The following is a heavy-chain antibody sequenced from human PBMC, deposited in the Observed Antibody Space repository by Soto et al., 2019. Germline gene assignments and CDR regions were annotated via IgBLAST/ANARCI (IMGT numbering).Heavy chain of an antibody. J-gene: IGHJ3*02. Sequence: QVQLVQSGAEVKKPGSSVKVSCKASGGTFSSYTISWVRQAPGQGLEWMGRIIPILGIANYAQKFQGRVTITADKSTSTAYMELSSLRSEDTAVYYCATAQPHEGDDAFDIWGQGTMVTVSS. CDR3: ATAQPHEGDDAFDI. CDR1: GGTFSSYT. V-gene: IGHV1-69*02. D-gene: IGHD3-16*01. CDR2: IIPILGIA.